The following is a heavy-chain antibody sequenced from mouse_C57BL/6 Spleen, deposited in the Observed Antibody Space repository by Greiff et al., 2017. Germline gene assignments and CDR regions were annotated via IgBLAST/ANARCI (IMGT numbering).Heavy chain of an antibody. CDR1: GYSITSGYY. CDR3: AREYSH. J-gene: IGHJ2*01. V-gene: IGHV3-6*01. CDR2: ISYDGSN. Sequence: EVQLQQSGPGLVKPSQSLSLTCSVTGYSITSGYYWNWIRQFPGNKLEWMGYISYDGSNNYNPSLKNRISITRVTSKTQYFLKLNSGTTEDTATYYCAREYSHWGQGTTLTVSS.